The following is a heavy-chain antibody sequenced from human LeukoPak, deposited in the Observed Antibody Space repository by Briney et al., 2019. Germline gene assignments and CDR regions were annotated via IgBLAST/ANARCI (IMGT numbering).Heavy chain of an antibody. D-gene: IGHD3-16*02. CDR2: IYVTGST. CDR1: GGSIGTYY. Sequence: SETLPLTCTVPGGSIGTYYWSWIRQSPGKGLEWIGYIYVTGSTRYNPYLQSRVTISVDTSRNQFFLKMSSVTAADTAVYYCARHIGGGIEDMDVWGKGTKVTVSS. CDR3: ARHIGGGIEDMDV. J-gene: IGHJ6*03. V-gene: IGHV4-59*08.